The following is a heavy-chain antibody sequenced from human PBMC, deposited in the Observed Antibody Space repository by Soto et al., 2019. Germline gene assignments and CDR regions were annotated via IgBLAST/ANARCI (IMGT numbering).Heavy chain of an antibody. D-gene: IGHD6-25*01. V-gene: IGHV3-53*01. CDR1: GFTVSNNY. CDR3: ATQRGGGGY. CDR2: IYSGGYT. J-gene: IGHJ4*02. Sequence: EVQLVESGGGLIQPGGSLRLSCAVSGFTVSNNYMSWVRQAPGKGLEGVSVIYSGGYTAYGDSVKGRFTISRDNSKNKQFPKRDTRGPHHAAVYYCATQRGGGGYWGQGTLVTVSS.